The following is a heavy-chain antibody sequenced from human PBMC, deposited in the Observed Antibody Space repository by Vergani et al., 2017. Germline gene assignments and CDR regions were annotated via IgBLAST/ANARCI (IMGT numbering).Heavy chain of an antibody. CDR2: IYPGDSDT. CDR1: GYSFTSYW. Sequence: EVQLVQSGAEVKKPGESLKISCKGSGYSFTSYWIGWVRQMPGKGLEWMGIIYPGDSDTRYSPSFQGQVTISADKSISTAYLQWSSLKASVTAMYYCARSTVTTLPYYYDGMDVWGQGTTVTVSS. V-gene: IGHV5-51*01. J-gene: IGHJ6*02. D-gene: IGHD4-17*01. CDR3: ARSTVTTLPYYYDGMDV.